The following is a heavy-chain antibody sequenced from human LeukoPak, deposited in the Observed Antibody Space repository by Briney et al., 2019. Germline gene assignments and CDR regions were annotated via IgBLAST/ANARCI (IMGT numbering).Heavy chain of an antibody. J-gene: IGHJ4*02. CDR3: AREGESARTPDY. CDR1: GFSFSTSW. Sequence: PGGSLRLSCAASGFSFSTSWMHWVRQAPGKGLVWVSRINPDGSSTNYADSVKGRFTISRDNAKNSLYLQMNSLRAADTAVYYCAREGESARTPDYWGQGTLVTVSS. V-gene: IGHV3-74*01. CDR2: INPDGSST. D-gene: IGHD1-14*01.